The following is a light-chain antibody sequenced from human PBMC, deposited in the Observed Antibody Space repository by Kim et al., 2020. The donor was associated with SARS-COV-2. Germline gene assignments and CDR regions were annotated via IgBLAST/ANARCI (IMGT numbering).Light chain of an antibody. Sequence: EIVLTQSPGTLSLSPGERATLTCRASQSVSSNYLAWYQQKPGQAPRLLIYGASSRATGIPDRFSGSGSGTDFTLTISRLEPEDFAVYFCQQYGSSPITFGQVTRLEIK. CDR1: QSVSSNY. V-gene: IGKV3-20*01. CDR2: GAS. CDR3: QQYGSSPIT. J-gene: IGKJ5*01.